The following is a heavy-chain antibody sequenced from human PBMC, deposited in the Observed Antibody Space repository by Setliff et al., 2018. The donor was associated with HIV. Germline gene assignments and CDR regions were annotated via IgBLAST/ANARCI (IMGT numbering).Heavy chain of an antibody. CDR1: GYTFTGYY. D-gene: IGHD3-3*01. J-gene: IGHJ3*02. CDR3: ARDWRATLNFRVAFDI. CDR2: INLNTGNT. Sequence: ASVKVSCKASGYTFTGYYMHWVRQAPGQGLEWMGCINLNTGNTNYAQKFQGRVIVTRDTSINTAYVELRSLRLDDTAVYFCARDWRATLNFRVAFDIWGQGTMVTVSS. V-gene: IGHV1-2*02.